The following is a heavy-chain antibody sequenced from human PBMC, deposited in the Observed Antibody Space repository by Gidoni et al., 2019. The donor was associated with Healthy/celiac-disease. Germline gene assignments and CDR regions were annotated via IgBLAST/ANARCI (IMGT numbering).Heavy chain of an antibody. CDR1: GFTVSSNY. Sequence: EVQLVESGGGLIQPGGSLRLSCAASGFTVSSNYMSWVRQAPGKGLEWVSVIYSGGSAYYADSVKGRFTISRDNSKNTLYLQMNSLRAEDTAVYYCAREGMVRGVTHFDYWGQGTLVTVSS. CDR2: IYSGGSA. D-gene: IGHD3-10*01. V-gene: IGHV3-53*01. J-gene: IGHJ4*02. CDR3: AREGMVRGVTHFDY.